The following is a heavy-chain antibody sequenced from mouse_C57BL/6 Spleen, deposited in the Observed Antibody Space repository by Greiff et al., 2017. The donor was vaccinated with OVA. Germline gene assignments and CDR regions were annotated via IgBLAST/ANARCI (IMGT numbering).Heavy chain of an antibody. CDR1: GYTFTSYW. Sequence: QVQLQQPGAELVKPGASVKLSCKASGYTFTSYWMHWVKQRPGRGLEWIGRIDPNSGGTKYNEKFKSKATLTVDKPSSTAYMQLSSLTSEDSAVYYCAREVTTGRSTGYYFDYWGQGTTLTVSS. CDR2: IDPNSGGT. J-gene: IGHJ2*01. V-gene: IGHV1-72*01. CDR3: AREVTTGRSTGYYFDY. D-gene: IGHD2-2*01.